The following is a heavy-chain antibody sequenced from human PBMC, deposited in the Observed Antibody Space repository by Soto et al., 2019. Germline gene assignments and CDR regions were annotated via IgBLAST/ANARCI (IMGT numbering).Heavy chain of an antibody. Sequence: QVQLVESGGGVVQPGRSLRLSCAASGFTFSSYGMHWVRQAPGKGLEWVAVIWYDASNKYYAASVKGRFTISRDHSKXXLXXQMNSLRAEDTAVYYCARDCAGYSSGWYQRGGFDYWGQGTLVTVSS. J-gene: IGHJ4*02. V-gene: IGHV3-33*01. CDR1: GFTFSSYG. D-gene: IGHD6-19*01. CDR2: IWYDASNK. CDR3: ARDCAGYSSGWYQRGGFDY.